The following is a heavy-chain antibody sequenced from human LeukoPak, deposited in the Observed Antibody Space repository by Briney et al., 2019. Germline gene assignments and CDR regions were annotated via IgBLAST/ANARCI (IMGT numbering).Heavy chain of an antibody. CDR2: ISWNSGSR. CDR3: AKDATAVPGTVYMDV. CDR1: GFTFDDYA. V-gene: IGHV3-9*01. J-gene: IGHJ6*03. D-gene: IGHD6-13*01. Sequence: PGGSLRLSCAASGFTFDDYAMHWVRQAPGKGLEWVSGISWNSGSRGYADSVKGRFTISRDNAKNSVYLQMTSLRAEDTALYYCAKDATAVPGTVYMDVWGKGTTVTISS.